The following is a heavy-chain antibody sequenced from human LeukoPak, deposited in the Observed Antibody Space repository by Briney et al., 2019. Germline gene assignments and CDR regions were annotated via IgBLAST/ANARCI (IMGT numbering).Heavy chain of an antibody. CDR3: ARDGGRDYDILTGYYPFDY. CDR1: GFTFSSYS. D-gene: IGHD3-9*01. Sequence: GGSLRLSCAASGFTFSSYSMNWVRQAPGKGLEWVSSISSSSSYIYYAGSVKGRFTISRDNAKNSLYLQMNSLRAEDTAVYYCARDGGRDYDILTGYYPFDYWGQGTLVTVSS. J-gene: IGHJ4*02. CDR2: ISSSSSYI. V-gene: IGHV3-21*01.